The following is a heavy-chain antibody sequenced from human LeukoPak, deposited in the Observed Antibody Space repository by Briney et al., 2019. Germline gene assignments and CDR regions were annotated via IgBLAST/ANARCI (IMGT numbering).Heavy chain of an antibody. CDR3: ATGVQLERN. J-gene: IGHJ4*02. CDR2: INHSGST. V-gene: IGHV4-34*01. Sequence: SETLSLTCAVYGGSFSGYYWSWIRQPPGKGLEWIGEINHSGSTNYNPSLKSRVTISVDTSKNQFSLELSSVTAADTAVYYCATGVQLERNWGQGTLVTVSS. CDR1: GGSFSGYY. D-gene: IGHD1-1*01.